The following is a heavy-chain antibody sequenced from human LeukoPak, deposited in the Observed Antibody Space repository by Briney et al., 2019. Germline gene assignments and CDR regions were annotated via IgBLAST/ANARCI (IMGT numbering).Heavy chain of an antibody. CDR2: ISYDGSNK. V-gene: IGHV3-30*19. CDR1: GFTFSRYD. Sequence: GGSLRLSCVASGFTFSRYDMHWVRQAPGKGLEWVAVISYDGSNKYYADSVKGRFTISRDNSKNTLYLQMNSLRAEDTAVYYCARDGGATGFDYWGQGTLVTVSS. CDR3: ARDGGATGFDY. D-gene: IGHD4-17*01. J-gene: IGHJ4*02.